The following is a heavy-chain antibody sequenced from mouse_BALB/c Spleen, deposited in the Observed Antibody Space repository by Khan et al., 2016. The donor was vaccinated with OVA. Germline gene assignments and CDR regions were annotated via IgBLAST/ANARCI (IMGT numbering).Heavy chain of an antibody. CDR3: ARRHYFGYSFAY. CDR2: ISPGSGDT. V-gene: IGHV1-77*01. Sequence: QVQLQQSGAELARPGASVKLSCKASGYTFTDYYINWVKQRTGQGLEWIGEISPGSGDTYYNEKFKGKATLTADKSPSTVYMQLSSLTAEDSAVSFCARRHYFGYSFAYWGQGTLVTVSA. J-gene: IGHJ3*01. CDR1: GYTFTDYY. D-gene: IGHD1-2*01.